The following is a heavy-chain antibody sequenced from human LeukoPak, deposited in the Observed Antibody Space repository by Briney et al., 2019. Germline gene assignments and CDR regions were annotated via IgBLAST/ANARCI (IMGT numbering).Heavy chain of an antibody. CDR2: IRQDGSQK. CDR1: GFTFSSYW. CDR3: LGWNYYYYYMDV. V-gene: IGHV3-7*01. D-gene: IGHD2-21*01. J-gene: IGHJ6*03. Sequence: GGSLRLSCAASGFTFSSYWMSWVRQAPGKGLEWVATIRQDGSQKYYVDSVKGRFTISRDNAKNSLYLQMNSLRAEDTAVYYCLGWNYYYYYMDVWGKGTTVTVSS.